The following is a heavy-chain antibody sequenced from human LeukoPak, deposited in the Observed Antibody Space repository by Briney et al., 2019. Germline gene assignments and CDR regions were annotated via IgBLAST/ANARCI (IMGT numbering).Heavy chain of an antibody. CDR1: GFTFSSYA. CDR3: ARGSDAFDI. J-gene: IGHJ3*02. CDR2: ISYDGSNK. V-gene: IGHV3-30-3*01. Sequence: GGSLRLSFAASGFTFSSYAMHWVRQAPGKGLEWVAVISYDGSNKYYADSVKGRFTISRDNSKNTLYLQMNSLRAEDTAVYYCARGSDAFDIWGQGTMVTVSS.